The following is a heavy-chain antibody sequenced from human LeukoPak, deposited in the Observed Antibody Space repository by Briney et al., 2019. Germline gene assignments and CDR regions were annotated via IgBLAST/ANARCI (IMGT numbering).Heavy chain of an antibody. CDR2: MNSRRGGT. CDR1: GYTFTANY. J-gene: IGHJ4*02. D-gene: IGHD2-2*01. CDR3: ARGSGTSWFDD. V-gene: IGHV1-2*02. Sequence: ASVKVSCKASGYTFTANYIHWVRQAPGQGLEWMGWMNSRRGGTSYGENFRGRVTMTRDTSITTAYMELSSLRFDDTAVYYCARGSGTSWFDDWGQGTLVTVSS.